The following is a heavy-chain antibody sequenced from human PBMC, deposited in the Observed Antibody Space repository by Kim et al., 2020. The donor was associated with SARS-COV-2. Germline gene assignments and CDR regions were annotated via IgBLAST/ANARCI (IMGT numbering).Heavy chain of an antibody. CDR2: IYHSGST. J-gene: IGHJ4*02. V-gene: IGHV4-4*02. CDR3: AITAAGRRRPFGY. CDR1: GGSISSSNW. D-gene: IGHD6-13*01. Sequence: SETLSLTCAVSGGSISSSNWWSWVRQPPGKGLEWIGEIYHSGSTNYNPSLKSRVTISVDKSKNQFSLKLSSVTAADTAVYYCAITAAGRRRPFGYWGQGTLVTVSS.